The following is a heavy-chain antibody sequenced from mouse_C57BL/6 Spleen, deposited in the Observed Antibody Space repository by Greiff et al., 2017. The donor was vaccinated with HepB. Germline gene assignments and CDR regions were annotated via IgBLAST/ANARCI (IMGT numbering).Heavy chain of an antibody. CDR2: IYPGDGDT. V-gene: IGHV1-82*01. CDR3: ARSVDSSGRMDY. J-gene: IGHJ4*01. D-gene: IGHD3-2*02. Sequence: VQLQQSGPELVKPGASVKISCKASGYAFSSSWMNWVKQRPGKGLEWIGRIYPGDGDTNYNGKFKGKATLTADKSSSTAYLQLSSLTSEDSAVYFCARSVDSSGRMDYWGQGTSVTVSS. CDR1: GYAFSSSW.